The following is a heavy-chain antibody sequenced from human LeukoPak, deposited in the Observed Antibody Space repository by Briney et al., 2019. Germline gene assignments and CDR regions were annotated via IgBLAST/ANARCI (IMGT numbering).Heavy chain of an antibody. Sequence: GGSLRLSCAVSGFTVSSIYMSWVRQAPGKGLEWVSFIYSDGNTYYADSVKGRFTLSRDSSRNTLYLQMNSLRVDDTSVYYCARDVGYRSWFDPWGQGTLVIVSS. CDR2: IYSDGNT. J-gene: IGHJ5*02. D-gene: IGHD5-18*01. V-gene: IGHV3-53*01. CDR1: GFTVSSIY. CDR3: ARDVGYRSWFDP.